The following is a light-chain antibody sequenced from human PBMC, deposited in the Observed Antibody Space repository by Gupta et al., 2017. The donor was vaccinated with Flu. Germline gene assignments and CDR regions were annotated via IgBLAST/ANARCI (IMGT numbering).Light chain of an antibody. CDR2: GAS. CDR3: QQYGSSPET. V-gene: IGKV3-20*01. Sequence: EILLTQSPGTLSLSPGERATLSCRASQSVSSSYLAWYQQKPGQAPSLLIYGASSRATGIPDRFSGSGSGTDFTLTISRLEPEDFAVYYCQQYGSSPETFGQGTKLEIK. J-gene: IGKJ2*01. CDR1: QSVSSSY.